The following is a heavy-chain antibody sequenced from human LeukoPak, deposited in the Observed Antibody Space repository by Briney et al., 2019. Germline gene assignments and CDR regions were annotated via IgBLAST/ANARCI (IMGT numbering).Heavy chain of an antibody. D-gene: IGHD2-21*02. CDR1: GGSISSYY. CDR3: ARDAPICGGNCHIQY. J-gene: IGHJ4*02. Sequence: PSETLSLTCTVSGGSISSYYMSWVRQAPGKGLEWVSVIYSGGSTYYADSVKGRFTISRDNSKNSLYLQMNSLRAEDTAVYYCARDAPICGGNCHIQYWGQGTLVTVSS. V-gene: IGHV3-53*01. CDR2: IYSGGST.